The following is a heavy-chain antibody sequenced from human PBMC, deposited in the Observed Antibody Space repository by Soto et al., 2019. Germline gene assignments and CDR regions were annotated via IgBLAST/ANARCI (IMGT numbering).Heavy chain of an antibody. V-gene: IGHV4-59*11. Sequence: SETLSLTCSVSGVSIGSHFWNWIRQAPGKGPELVGYIYHTVSTNYNPALKSRVTISMDTSKNQLSLQLTSVTAADTAVYYCARLQYTVVTALDIWGQGTMVTVSS. CDR1: GVSIGSHF. J-gene: IGHJ3*02. D-gene: IGHD2-15*01. CDR3: ARLQYTVVTALDI. CDR2: IYHTVST.